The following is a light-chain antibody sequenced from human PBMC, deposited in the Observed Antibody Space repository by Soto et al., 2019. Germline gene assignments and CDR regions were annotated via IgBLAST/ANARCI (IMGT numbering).Light chain of an antibody. CDR2: GAS. CDR1: QSVNNN. V-gene: IGKV3-15*01. J-gene: IGKJ4*01. CDR3: HHYHNAAGT. Sequence: EVVMTQSPATLSVSPGETATLSCRASQSVNNNLAWYQKKPGQGPRLLIYGASTRATGIPARFSGSGSGTEFTLTINSLQSEAYAVYFCHHYHNAAGTFGGGTKVEIK.